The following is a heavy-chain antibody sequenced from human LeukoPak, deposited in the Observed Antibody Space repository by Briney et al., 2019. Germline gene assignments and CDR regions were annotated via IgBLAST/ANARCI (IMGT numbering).Heavy chain of an antibody. CDR1: GFTFSNYA. J-gene: IGHJ4*02. V-gene: IGHV3-30-3*01. D-gene: IGHD1-20*01. CDR2: ISYDGSNK. CDR3: ARDLLTYNWNDYFDY. Sequence: GGSLRLSCSASGFTFSNYAMHWVRQAPGKGLEWVAVISYDGSNKCYADSVKGRFTISRDNSKNTLYLQMNSLRAEDTALYYCARDLLTYNWNDYFDYWGQGTLVTVSS.